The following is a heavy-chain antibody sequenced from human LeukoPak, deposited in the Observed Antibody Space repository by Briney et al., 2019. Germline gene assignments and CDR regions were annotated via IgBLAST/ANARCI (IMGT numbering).Heavy chain of an antibody. CDR1: GDTFTSYD. V-gene: IGHV1-8*01. J-gene: IGHJ5*02. CDR3: ARAHKRYCSGGSCYSGFDP. D-gene: IGHD2-15*01. Sequence: GASVKVSCKASGDTFTSYDINWVRQATGHGLEWMGWMNPNSGNTGYAQKFQGRVTMTRNTSISTAYMELSSLRSEDTAVYYCARAHKRYCSGGSCYSGFDPWGQGTLVTVSS. CDR2: MNPNSGNT.